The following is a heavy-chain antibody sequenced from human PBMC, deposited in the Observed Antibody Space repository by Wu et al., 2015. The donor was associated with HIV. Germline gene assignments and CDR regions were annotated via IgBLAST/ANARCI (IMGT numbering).Heavy chain of an antibody. CDR1: GYTFTGYY. V-gene: IGHV1-2*02. CDR2: INPESGVT. J-gene: IGHJ3*02. D-gene: IGHD4-11*01. CDR3: ARVGPYRYYSGTFDI. Sequence: QVHLVQSGAEVKKPGASVKVSCKASGYTFTGYYLHWVRLAPGQGLEWMGWINPESGVTNYAEKFQDRVSMARDTSISAYMELRSLTSDDTAVYYCARVGPYRYYSGTFDIWGQGTKVIVSS.